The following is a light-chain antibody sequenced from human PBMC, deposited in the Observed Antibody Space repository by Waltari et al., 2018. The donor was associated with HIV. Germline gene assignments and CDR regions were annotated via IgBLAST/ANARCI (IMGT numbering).Light chain of an antibody. V-gene: IGKV1-33*01. CDR1: DDIIFY. CDR3: QQFYRLPIT. Sequence: IQMTQSPSSLSASVGDRVSITCQASDDIIFYLNWFQQKPGTAPKLLIYDASHLENGVSSRFTANGSETDFTFTITTLQAEDVGTYYCQQFYRLPITFGQGTRLDIK. CDR2: DAS. J-gene: IGKJ5*01.